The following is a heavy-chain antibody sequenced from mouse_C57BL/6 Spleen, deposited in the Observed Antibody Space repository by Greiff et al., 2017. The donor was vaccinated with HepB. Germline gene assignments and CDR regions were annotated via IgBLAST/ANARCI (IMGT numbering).Heavy chain of an antibody. V-gene: IGHV1-50*01. Sequence: QVQLQQSGAELVKPGASVKLSCKASGYTFTSYWMQWVKQRPGQGLEWIGEIDPSDSYTNYNQKFKGKATLTVDTSSSTAYMQLSSLTSEDSAVYYSARPARQLRLPAWFAYWGQGTLVTVSA. D-gene: IGHD3-2*02. CDR2: IDPSDSYT. J-gene: IGHJ3*01. CDR1: GYTFTSYW. CDR3: ARPARQLRLPAWFAY.